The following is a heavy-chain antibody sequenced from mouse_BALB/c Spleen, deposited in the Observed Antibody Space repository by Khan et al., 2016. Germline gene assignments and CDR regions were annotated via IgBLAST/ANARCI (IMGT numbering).Heavy chain of an antibody. CDR2: ILPGSGTT. J-gene: IGHJ3*01. V-gene: IGHV1-9*01. D-gene: IGHD2-14*01. CDR1: GYTFSSYW. Sequence: QVQLQQPGAELMKPGASVKISCKATGYTFSSYWIEWVKQRPGHGLEWIGEILPGSGTTNYNEKFKGKATFTTDTSSNTAYMQLSSLTSEDSAVYYCARESYRAWFAYWGQGTLVTVSA. CDR3: ARESYRAWFAY.